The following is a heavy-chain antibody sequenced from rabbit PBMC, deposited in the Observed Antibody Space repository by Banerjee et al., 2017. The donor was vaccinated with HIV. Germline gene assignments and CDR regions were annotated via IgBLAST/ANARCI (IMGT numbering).Heavy chain of an antibody. V-gene: IGHV1S43*01. D-gene: IGHD4-1*01. CDR1: GFSFSSGYD. J-gene: IGHJ4*01. CDR2: IYTGSGST. Sequence: QQQLVESGGGLVKPGASLTLTCKASGFSFSSGYDMCWVRQAPGKGLEWIGCIYTGSGSTYYASWVNGRFTISLDNAQNTVFLQMTSLTAADTATYFCARDSSGWGHFNLWGQGTLVTVS. CDR3: ARDSSGWGHFNL.